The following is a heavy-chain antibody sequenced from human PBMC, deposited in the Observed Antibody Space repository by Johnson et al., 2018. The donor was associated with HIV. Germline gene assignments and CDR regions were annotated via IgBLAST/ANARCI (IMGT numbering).Heavy chain of an antibody. CDR1: GFSFDDYA. V-gene: IGHV3-23*04. CDR2: IYSGGST. J-gene: IGHJ3*01. Sequence: VQLVESGGGLVQPGRSLRLSCAASGFSFDDYAMYWVRQAPGKGLEWVSVIYSGGSTYYADSVKGRFTVSRDNSKNTLYLQMNSLRAEDTAVYYCAKGGMTTVTSGAFDFWGQGTMVTISS. CDR3: AKGGMTTVTSGAFDF. D-gene: IGHD4-17*01.